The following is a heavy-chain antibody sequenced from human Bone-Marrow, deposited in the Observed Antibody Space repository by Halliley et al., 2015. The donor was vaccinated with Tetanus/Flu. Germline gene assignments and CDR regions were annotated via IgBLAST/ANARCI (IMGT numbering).Heavy chain of an antibody. CDR2: IYYSGST. J-gene: IGHJ6*02. D-gene: IGHD3-22*01. CDR1: GGSISSYY. Sequence: TLSLTCTVSGGSISSYYWSWIRQPPGKGLEWIGYIYYSGSTNYNPSLKSRVTISVDTSKNQFSLKLSSVTVADTAVYYCARRMSGYYPYVYYYGMDVWGQGTTVTVSS. CDR3: ARRMSGYYPYVYYYGMDV. V-gene: IGHV4-59*08.